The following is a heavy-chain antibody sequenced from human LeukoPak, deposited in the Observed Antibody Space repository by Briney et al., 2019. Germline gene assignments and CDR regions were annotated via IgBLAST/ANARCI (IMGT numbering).Heavy chain of an antibody. J-gene: IGHJ4*02. Sequence: GGSLRLSCAASGFTFSSYAMSWVRQAPGKGLEWVSAISGSGGSTYYADSVKGRFTISRDNSKNTLYLQMNSLRAEDTAVYYCAKGRGIVVVLAAHFDYWGQGTLVTVSS. D-gene: IGHD2-2*01. CDR1: GFTFSSYA. CDR2: ISGSGGST. CDR3: AKGRGIVVVLAAHFDY. V-gene: IGHV3-23*01.